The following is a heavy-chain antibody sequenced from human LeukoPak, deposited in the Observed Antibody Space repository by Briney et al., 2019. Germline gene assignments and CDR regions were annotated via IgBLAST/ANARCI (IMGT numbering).Heavy chain of an antibody. V-gene: IGHV3-21*01. J-gene: IGHJ4*02. D-gene: IGHD3-22*01. CDR2: INTVATYI. CDR3: ARLRRNGDSGGFYYYYDY. Sequence: GGSLRLSCAASGFTFTSFSFNWVRQAPGKGLEWVSSINTVATYIYYADSVRGRFTISRDNAKNSVYLQMDSLRAEDTGVYYCARLRRNGDSGGFYYYYDYRGQGPLVTVSS. CDR1: GFTFTSFS.